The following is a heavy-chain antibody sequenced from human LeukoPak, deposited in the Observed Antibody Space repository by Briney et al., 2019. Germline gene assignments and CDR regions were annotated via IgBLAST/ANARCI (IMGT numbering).Heavy chain of an antibody. CDR3: ARYQLLHPLSGMDV. V-gene: IGHV4-30-4*01. CDR2: IYYSGST. D-gene: IGHD2-2*02. Sequence: VKPSQTLSLTCTVSGGSISSGDYYWSWIRQPPGKGLEWIGYIYYSGSTYYNPSLKSRVTISVDTSKNQFSLKLSSVTAADTAVYYCARYQLLHPLSGMDVWGQGTTVTVSS. J-gene: IGHJ6*02. CDR1: GGSISSGDYY.